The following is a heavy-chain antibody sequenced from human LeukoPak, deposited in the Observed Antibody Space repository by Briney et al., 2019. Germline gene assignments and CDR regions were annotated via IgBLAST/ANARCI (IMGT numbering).Heavy chain of an antibody. CDR3: ARESTSGLPAVGFDF. J-gene: IGHJ4*02. Sequence: PSETLSLTCAVSGYSISSGSYWGWIRQPPGKGLEWFGSGYHTGSTFYNPSLKSRVSISVDTSKNQFSLKLSSVTAADTAVYYCARESTSGLPAVGFDFWGQGTLVTVSS. V-gene: IGHV4-38-2*02. D-gene: IGHD3-10*01. CDR1: GYSISSGSY. CDR2: GYHTGST.